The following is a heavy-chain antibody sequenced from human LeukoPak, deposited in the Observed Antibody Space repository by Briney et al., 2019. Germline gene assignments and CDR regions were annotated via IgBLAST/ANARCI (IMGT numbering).Heavy chain of an antibody. J-gene: IGHJ4*02. CDR2: IYDSGST. V-gene: IGHV4-59*08. CDR3: ARVLTHGRGYSYGFEYYFDY. Sequence: PSETLSLTCTVSGGSISGHYWNWIRQPPGKGLEWIGYIYDSGSTNYNPSLKSRVTISVDTSKNQFSLKLSSVTAADTAVYYCARVLTHGRGYSYGFEYYFDYWGQGTLVTVSS. CDR1: GGSISGHY. D-gene: IGHD5-18*01.